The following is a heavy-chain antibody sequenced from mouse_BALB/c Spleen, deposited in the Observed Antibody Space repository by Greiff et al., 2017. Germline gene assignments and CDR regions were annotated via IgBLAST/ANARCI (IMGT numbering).Heavy chain of an antibody. J-gene: IGHJ2*01. CDR1: GYTFTSYW. D-gene: IGHD2-2*01. V-gene: IGHV1S81*02. CDR2: INPSNGRT. CDR3: ARDPIYYGYDEDDY. Sequence: VQLQQPGAELVKPGASVKLSCKASGYTFTSYWMHWVKQRPGQGLEWIGEINPSNGRTNYNEKFKSKATLTVDKSSSTAYMQLSSLTSEDSAVYYCARDPIYYGYDEDDYWGQGTTLTVSS.